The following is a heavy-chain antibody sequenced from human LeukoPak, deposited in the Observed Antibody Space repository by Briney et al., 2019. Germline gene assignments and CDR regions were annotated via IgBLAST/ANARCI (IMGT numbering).Heavy chain of an antibody. V-gene: IGHV3-21*01. Sequence: PGGSLRLSCAASGFTFSRYIKNWVRQAPGKGLEWVSYISSSSSYIYYADSVKGRFTISRDNAKNSLYMQMNSLRAEDTAVYYCARQASSRGYYNFDYWGQGTLVTVSS. CDR1: GFTFSRYI. J-gene: IGHJ4*02. D-gene: IGHD3-22*01. CDR3: ARQASSRGYYNFDY. CDR2: ISSSSSYI.